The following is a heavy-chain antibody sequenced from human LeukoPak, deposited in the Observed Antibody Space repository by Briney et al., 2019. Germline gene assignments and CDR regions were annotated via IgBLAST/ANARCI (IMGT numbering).Heavy chain of an antibody. CDR3: ASSYYYGSGSYYPYYFDY. Sequence: ASVQVSCKASGYTFTGYSMHWGRQGPGQGLEWMGWINPNSGGTNYAQKFQGRVTMTRDTSISTAYMELSRLRSDDTAVYYCASSYYYGSGSYYPYYFDYWGQGTLVTVSS. V-gene: IGHV1-2*02. CDR2: INPNSGGT. J-gene: IGHJ4*02. CDR1: GYTFTGYS. D-gene: IGHD3-10*01.